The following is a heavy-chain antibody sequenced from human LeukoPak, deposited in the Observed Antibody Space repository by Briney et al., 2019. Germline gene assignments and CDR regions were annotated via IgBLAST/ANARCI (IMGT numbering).Heavy chain of an antibody. D-gene: IGHD6-19*01. CDR3: ARAPGYSSGWYSFDY. CDR1: GFTFSSYS. Sequence: GGSLRLSCAASGFTFSSYSMNWVRRAPGKGLEWVSSISSSSSYIYYADSVKGRFTISRDNAKNSLYLQMNSLRAEDTAVYYCARAPGYSSGWYSFDYWGQGTLVTVSS. CDR2: ISSSSSYI. J-gene: IGHJ4*02. V-gene: IGHV3-21*01.